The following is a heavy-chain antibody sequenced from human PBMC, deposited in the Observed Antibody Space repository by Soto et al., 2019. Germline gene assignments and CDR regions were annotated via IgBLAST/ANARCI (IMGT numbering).Heavy chain of an antibody. CDR2: ISAYNGNT. J-gene: IGHJ4*02. V-gene: IGHV1-18*04. CDR1: GYTFTSYG. D-gene: IGHD3-22*01. CDR3: ARESTFPDYYDSSGYRDY. Sequence: QVPLVQSGAEVKKPGASVKVSCKASGYTFTSYGISWVRQAPGQGLEWMGWISAYNGNTNYAQKLQGRVTMTTDTSTSTAYMELRSLGSDDTAVYYCARESTFPDYYDSSGYRDYWGQGTLVTVSS.